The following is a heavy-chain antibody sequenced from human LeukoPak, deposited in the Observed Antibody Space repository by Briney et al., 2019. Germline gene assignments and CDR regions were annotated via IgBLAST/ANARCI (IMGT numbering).Heavy chain of an antibody. CDR1: GGSLSSYY. CDR3: ARLTWDLPPGGLYYNYYIDV. J-gene: IGHJ6*03. Sequence: PSETLSLTCAVYGGSLSSYYWTWVRQPPGEGLEWIGEISHSGGANYSPSLKSRVTISLDTSKKQFSLRLTSVTAADTAVYYCARLTWDLPPGGLYYNYYIDVWDKGATVTVSS. CDR2: ISHSGGA. D-gene: IGHD1-26*01. V-gene: IGHV4-34*01.